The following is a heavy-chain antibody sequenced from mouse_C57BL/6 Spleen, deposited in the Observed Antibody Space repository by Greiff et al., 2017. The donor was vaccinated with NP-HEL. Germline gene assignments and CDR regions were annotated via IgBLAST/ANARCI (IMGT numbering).Heavy chain of an antibody. V-gene: IGHV6-3*01. CDR3: TGWETGTFDY. Sequence: EVKLQESGGGLVQPGGSMKLSCVASGFTFSNYWMNWVRQSPEKGLEWVAQIRLKSDNYATHYAESVKGRFTISRDDSKSSVYLQMNNLRAEDTGIYYCTGWETGTFDYWGQGTTLTVSS. CDR2: IRLKSDNYAT. J-gene: IGHJ2*01. D-gene: IGHD4-1*01. CDR1: GFTFSNYW.